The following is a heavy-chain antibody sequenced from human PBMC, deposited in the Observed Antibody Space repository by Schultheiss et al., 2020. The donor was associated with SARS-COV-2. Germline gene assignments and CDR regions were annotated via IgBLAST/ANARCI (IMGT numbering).Heavy chain of an antibody. D-gene: IGHD2-15*01. V-gene: IGHV4-59*10. J-gene: IGHJ6*02. Sequence: SETLSLTCAVYGGSFSGYYWSWIRQHPGKGLEWIGRIYTSGSTNYNPSLKSRVTMSVDTSKNQFSLKLSSVTAADTAVYYCARAGGVCSGGSCYLYYYYGMDVWGQGTTVTVSS. CDR2: IYTSGST. CDR1: GGSFSGYY. CDR3: ARAGGVCSGGSCYLYYYYGMDV.